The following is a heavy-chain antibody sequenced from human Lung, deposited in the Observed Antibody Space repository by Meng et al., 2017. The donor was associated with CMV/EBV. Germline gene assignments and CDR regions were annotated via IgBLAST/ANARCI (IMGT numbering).Heavy chain of an antibody. CDR2: FYYRGNS. V-gene: IGHV4-59*01. Sequence: QVQWGESGPGLVKPSETLSLTCTVSGGSINSYYWSWIRQPPGQGLEWLGYFYYRGNSDYNPSLKSRVTISVDTSKNLFSLNLTSVTAADAALYYCARGSYLAVEGWGLGTLVTVSS. J-gene: IGHJ4*02. CDR1: GGSINSYY. CDR3: ARGSYLAVEG. D-gene: IGHD2-15*01.